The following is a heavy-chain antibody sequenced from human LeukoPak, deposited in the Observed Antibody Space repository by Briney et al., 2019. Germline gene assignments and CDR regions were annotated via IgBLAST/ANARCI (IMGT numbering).Heavy chain of an antibody. V-gene: IGHV7-4-1*02. Sequence: ASVKVSCKASGYTFTGYYMHWARQAPGQGLEWMGWINTNTGDPTYAPGFTGQFVFSLDTSDSTAYLQFNSLKTEDTAVYYCARDQWPYSFDIWGQGTMVTVSS. CDR2: INTNTGDP. J-gene: IGHJ3*02. CDR3: ARDQWPYSFDI. D-gene: IGHD6-19*01. CDR1: GYTFTGYY.